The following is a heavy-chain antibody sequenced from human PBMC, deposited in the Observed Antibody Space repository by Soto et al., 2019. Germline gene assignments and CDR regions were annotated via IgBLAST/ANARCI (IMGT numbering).Heavy chain of an antibody. J-gene: IGHJ4*02. CDR2: VNPNSGYT. Sequence: PVKISCKASGYTFTNYDSTRVLQSAVQGLEAVEWVNPNSGYTAYAQKVVGKGTMTRNTPLRTAYMELSSQTPRDTALYYCARSFSYGWHDYWGQGTLVTVSS. D-gene: IGHD5-18*01. V-gene: IGHV1-8*01. CDR1: GYTFTNYD. CDR3: ARSFSYGWHDY.